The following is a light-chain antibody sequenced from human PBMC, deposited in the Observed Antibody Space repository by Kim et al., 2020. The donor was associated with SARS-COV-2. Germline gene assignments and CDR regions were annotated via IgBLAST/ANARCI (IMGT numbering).Light chain of an antibody. V-gene: IGKV3-20*01. Sequence: CSPGERATLSCRASQGISRHYSAWYQQRPGQTPRLLMYAASSRATGFPDRFSGSGSGTDFTLTISRLEPEDFAVYYCQQYGNSVTFGGGTKVDIK. CDR2: AAS. CDR1: QGISRHY. J-gene: IGKJ4*01. CDR3: QQYGNSVT.